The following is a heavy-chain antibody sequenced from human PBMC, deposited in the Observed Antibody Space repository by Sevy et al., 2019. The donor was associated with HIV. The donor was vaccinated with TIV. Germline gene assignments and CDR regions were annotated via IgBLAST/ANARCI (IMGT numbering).Heavy chain of an antibody. J-gene: IGHJ5*02. CDR3: ARDAAEGPYSSSWLSNWFDP. D-gene: IGHD6-13*01. CDR1: GFTFSNYA. CDR2: ISYDANNK. V-gene: IGHV3-30*04. Sequence: GGSLRLSCAASGFTFSNYALHWVRQAPGKGLEWVAIISYDANNKYYADSVKGRFTISRDNSKNTVYLQMKSLRVEDTAVYYCARDAAEGPYSSSWLSNWFDPWGQGTLVTVSS.